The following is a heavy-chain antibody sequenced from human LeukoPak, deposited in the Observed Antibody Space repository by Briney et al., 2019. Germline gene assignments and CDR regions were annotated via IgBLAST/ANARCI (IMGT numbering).Heavy chain of an antibody. CDR3: ARVTYYYDSSGYFLDAFDI. D-gene: IGHD3-22*01. J-gene: IGHJ3*02. CDR2: IYYSGST. V-gene: IGHV4-59*01. CDR1: GGSISSYY. Sequence: SETLSLTCTVSGGSISSYYWSWIRQPPGKGLEWIGYIYYSGSTNYSPSLKSRVTISVDTSKNQFSLKLSSVTAADTAVYYCARVTYYYDSSGYFLDAFDIWGQGTMVTVSS.